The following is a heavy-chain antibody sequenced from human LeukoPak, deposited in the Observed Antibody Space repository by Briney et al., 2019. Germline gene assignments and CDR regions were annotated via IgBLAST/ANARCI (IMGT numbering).Heavy chain of an antibody. CDR2: ISYDRSNK. Sequence: GGSLRLSCAASGFTFSSYAMHWVRQAPGKGLEWVAVISYDRSNKYYADSVKGRFTISRDNSKNTLYLQMNSLRAEDTAVYYCARERKSSGWATTYYFDYWGQGTLVTVSS. CDR3: ARERKSSGWATTYYFDY. V-gene: IGHV3-30*04. CDR1: GFTFSSYA. D-gene: IGHD6-19*01. J-gene: IGHJ4*02.